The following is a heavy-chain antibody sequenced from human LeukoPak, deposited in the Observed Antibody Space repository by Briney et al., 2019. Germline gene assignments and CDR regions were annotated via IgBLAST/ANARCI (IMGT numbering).Heavy chain of an antibody. Sequence: SETLSLTCTVSGGSISSYYRSWIRQPPGKGLEWIGSIYHSGSTYYNPSLKSRVTISVDTSKNQFSLKLSSVTAADTAVYYCARDPNHYVRRSSWFDPWGQGTLVTVSS. V-gene: IGHV4-38-2*02. D-gene: IGHD4-23*01. CDR2: IYHSGST. J-gene: IGHJ5*02. CDR3: ARDPNHYVRRSSWFDP. CDR1: GGSISSYY.